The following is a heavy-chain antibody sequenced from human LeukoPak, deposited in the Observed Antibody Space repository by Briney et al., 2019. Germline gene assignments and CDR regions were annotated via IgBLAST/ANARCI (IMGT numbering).Heavy chain of an antibody. CDR1: GGPISDYY. V-gene: IGHV4-59*01. CDR2: IYFRGTT. J-gene: IGHJ5*02. CDR3: ARDDWFDP. Sequence: SETLSLTCNVSGGPISDYYWSWIRQPPGKGLEWIGYIYFRGTTNYSPSFQSRVSISVDTSKNQFSLTLTSVTAADTAVYYCARDDWFDPWGQGTLVTVSS.